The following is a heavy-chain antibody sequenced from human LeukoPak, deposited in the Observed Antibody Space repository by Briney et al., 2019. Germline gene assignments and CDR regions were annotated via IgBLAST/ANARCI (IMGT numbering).Heavy chain of an antibody. Sequence: PSETLSLTCTVSGGSISSFYWTWIRQAAGKGIEWIGRIYTRGSTNYNPSLKSRVTMSVDRPKHQLSLKLSSVTAADTDVYHCARVRRAIVVVIDAFDIWGQGTMVTVSS. CDR2: IYTRGST. V-gene: IGHV4-4*07. J-gene: IGHJ3*02. CDR3: ARVRRAIVVVIDAFDI. D-gene: IGHD3-22*01. CDR1: GGSISSFY.